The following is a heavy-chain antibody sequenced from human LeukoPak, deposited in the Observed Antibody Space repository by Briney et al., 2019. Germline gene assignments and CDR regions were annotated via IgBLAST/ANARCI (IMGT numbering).Heavy chain of an antibody. CDR2: IYTSGST. CDR3: ARDEAGGPYN. V-gene: IGHV4-61*02. CDR1: GGSISSGSYY. D-gene: IGHD1-26*01. Sequence: SQTLSLTCTVSGGSISSGSYYWSWTRQPAGKGLEWIGRIYTSGSTNYNPSLKSRVTISVDTSKNQFSLKLSSVTAADTAVYYCARDEAGGPYNWGQGTLVTVSS. J-gene: IGHJ4*02.